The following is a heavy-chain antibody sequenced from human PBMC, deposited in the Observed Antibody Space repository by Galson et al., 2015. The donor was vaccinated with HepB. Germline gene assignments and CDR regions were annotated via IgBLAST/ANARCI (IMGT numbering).Heavy chain of an antibody. Sequence: SLRLSCAASGFTFSSYWMSWVRQAPGKGLEWVANIKQDGSEKYYVDSVKGRLTISRDNAKNSLYLQMNSLRAEDTAVYYCASGGYHYYFDYWGQGTLVTVSS. CDR3: ASGGYHYYFDY. D-gene: IGHD5-12*01. V-gene: IGHV3-7*01. CDR1: GFTFSSYW. CDR2: IKQDGSEK. J-gene: IGHJ4*02.